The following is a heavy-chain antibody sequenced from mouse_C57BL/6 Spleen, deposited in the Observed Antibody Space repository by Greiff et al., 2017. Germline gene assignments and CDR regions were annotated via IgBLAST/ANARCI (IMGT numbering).Heavy chain of an antibody. D-gene: IGHD2-4*01. Sequence: QVQLKQPGAELVKPGASVKLSCKASGYTFTSYWMHWVKQRPGRGLEWIGRIDPNSGGTKYNEKFKSKATLTVDKPSSTAYMQLSSLTSEDSAVYYCARRGSDYDGGVFDYWGQGTTLTVSS. CDR2: IDPNSGGT. V-gene: IGHV1-72*01. J-gene: IGHJ2*01. CDR3: ARRGSDYDGGVFDY. CDR1: GYTFTSYW.